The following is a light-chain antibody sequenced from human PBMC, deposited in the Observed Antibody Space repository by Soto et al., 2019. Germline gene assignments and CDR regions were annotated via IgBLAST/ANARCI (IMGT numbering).Light chain of an antibody. Sequence: DIQMTQSPSTLSASVGDRVTITCRASQSITNRLAWYQQKPGKAPKVLIYDASTLEYGVPSRFSGSGFGTEFILTISSLQPDDFATYCCQHYGGMWTFGQGTKVEMK. J-gene: IGKJ1*01. CDR3: QHYGGMWT. CDR1: QSITNR. CDR2: DAS. V-gene: IGKV1-5*01.